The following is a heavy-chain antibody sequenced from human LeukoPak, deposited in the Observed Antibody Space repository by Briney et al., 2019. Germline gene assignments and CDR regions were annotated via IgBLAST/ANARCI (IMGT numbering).Heavy chain of an antibody. J-gene: IGHJ6*02. CDR3: ARHEPRTRYYFYGMDV. CDR1: GFSFTNSW. V-gene: IGHV5-51*01. D-gene: IGHD1-1*01. CDR2: IYPVDSAGDSDT. Sequence: GESLKISCKGSGFSFTNSWISWVRQMPGKGLEWMGIIYPVDSAGDSDTKYGPSFEGQVTISADKSISTAYLQWSRLKATDTAMYYCARHEPRTRYYFYGMDVWGQGTPVTVSS.